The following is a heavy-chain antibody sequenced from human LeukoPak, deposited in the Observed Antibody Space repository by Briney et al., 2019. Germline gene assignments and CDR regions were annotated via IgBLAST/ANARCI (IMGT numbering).Heavy chain of an antibody. V-gene: IGHV3-33*01. CDR3: ARARNNYDSSGYSALDC. Sequence: GGSLRLSCAASSGLLFSSQGMHWVRQAPGKGLEWVAVIWYDGSNKWYADSVKGRFTISRDNSKNTLYLQMDSLRAEDTAVYYCARARNNYDSSGYSALDCWGQGTLVTVSS. CDR1: GLLFSSQG. CDR2: IWYDGSNK. D-gene: IGHD3-22*01. J-gene: IGHJ4*02.